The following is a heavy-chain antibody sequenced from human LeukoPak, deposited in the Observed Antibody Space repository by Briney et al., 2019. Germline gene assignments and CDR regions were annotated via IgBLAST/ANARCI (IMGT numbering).Heavy chain of an antibody. CDR3: AREFTIFGVVIQRYDAFDI. V-gene: IGHV3-30-3*01. CDR1: GFTFSEYT. D-gene: IGHD3-3*01. CDR2: MSNDGSIK. J-gene: IGHJ3*02. Sequence: GGSLRLSCAASGFTFSEYTIHWVRQAPGKGLEWVAVMSNDGSIKKYANSVKGRFTISRDNSKNTLYLQMDSLRAEDTAVYYCAREFTIFGVVIQRYDAFDIWGQGTMVTVSS.